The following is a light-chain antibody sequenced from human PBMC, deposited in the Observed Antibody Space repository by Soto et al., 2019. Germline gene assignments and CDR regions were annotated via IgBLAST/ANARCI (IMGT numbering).Light chain of an antibody. CDR2: RNN. V-gene: IGLV1-47*01. J-gene: IGLJ2*01. CDR1: SSNIGSNF. CDR3: AAWDDSLSGVV. Sequence: QSVLTQPPSASGTPGQRVTISCSGSSSNIGSNFIYWYQQLPGTAPKLLIYRNNERPSGVPDRFSGSKSGTSASLAISGLRSEDEAHYHCAAWDDSLSGVVFGGGTKLTVL.